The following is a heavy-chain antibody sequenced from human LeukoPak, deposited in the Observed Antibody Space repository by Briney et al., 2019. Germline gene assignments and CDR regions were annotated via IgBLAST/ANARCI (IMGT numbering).Heavy chain of an antibody. CDR1: GFTFSSYW. Sequence: PGGSLRLSCAASGFTFSSYWMHWVRQAPGKGLVCVSRINIDGSSTSYADSVKGRFTMSRDNAKNTLYLQMNSLRAEDTAVYYCARDQTDIVVVPAAHPYYYYYYMDVWGKGTTVTVSS. J-gene: IGHJ6*03. D-gene: IGHD2-2*01. CDR3: ARDQTDIVVVPAAHPYYYYYYMDV. V-gene: IGHV3-74*01. CDR2: INIDGSST.